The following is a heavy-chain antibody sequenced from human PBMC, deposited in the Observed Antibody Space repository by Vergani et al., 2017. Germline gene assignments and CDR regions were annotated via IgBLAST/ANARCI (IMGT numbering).Heavy chain of an antibody. V-gene: IGHV5-51*01. D-gene: IGHD6-13*01. CDR2: IYPGDSDT. Sequence: EVQLVQSGAEVKKPGESLKISCKGSGYSFTSYWIGWVRQMPGQGLEWMGIIYPGDSDTRYSPSFQGQVTISADKSISTAYLQWSSLKASDTAMYYCARAPPPVGSSSWYPYDYWGQGTLVTVSS. J-gene: IGHJ4*02. CDR1: GYSFTSYW. CDR3: ARAPPPVGSSSWYPYDY.